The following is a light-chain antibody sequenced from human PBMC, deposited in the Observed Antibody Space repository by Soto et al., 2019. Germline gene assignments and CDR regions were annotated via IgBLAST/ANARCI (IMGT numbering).Light chain of an antibody. CDR1: LNVNSY. V-gene: IGKV3-11*01. CDR3: QQYGSSGT. Sequence: VLTQSPATLSLSPGERATLSCRASLNVNSYLAWYQQKPGQAPRLLIYDASNRAAGIPARFSGSGSGTDFTLTISSLEPEDFAIYYCQQYGSSGTFGQGTKVDIK. CDR2: DAS. J-gene: IGKJ1*01.